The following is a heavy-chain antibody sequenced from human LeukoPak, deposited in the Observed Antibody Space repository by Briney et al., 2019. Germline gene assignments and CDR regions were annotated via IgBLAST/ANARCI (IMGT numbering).Heavy chain of an antibody. D-gene: IGHD6-19*01. CDR1: GFSFSSYW. CDR3: ARRLLGIEVAADY. J-gene: IGHJ4*02. CDR2: IRQDESER. Sequence: GGSLRLSCEASGFSFSSYWMTWVRQPPGKGPEWVANIRQDESERYSADSVKGRFTISRDNAKNSLSLQMNSLRAEDTAIYYCARRLLGIEVAADYWGQGTLVTVSS. V-gene: IGHV3-7*01.